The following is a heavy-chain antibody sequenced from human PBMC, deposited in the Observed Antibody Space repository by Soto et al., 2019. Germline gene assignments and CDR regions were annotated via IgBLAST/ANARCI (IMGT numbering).Heavy chain of an antibody. CDR1: GFTFSSYG. V-gene: IGHV3-30*03. CDR2: ISYDGSNK. Sequence: QVQLVESGGGVVQPGRSLRLSCAASGFTFSSYGMHWVRQAPGKGLEWVAVISYDGSNKYYADSVKGRFTISRDNSKNTLYLQMNSLRAEDTAVYYCARGRGYSYDNWFDPWGQGTLVTVSS. CDR3: ARGRGYSYDNWFDP. J-gene: IGHJ5*02. D-gene: IGHD5-18*01.